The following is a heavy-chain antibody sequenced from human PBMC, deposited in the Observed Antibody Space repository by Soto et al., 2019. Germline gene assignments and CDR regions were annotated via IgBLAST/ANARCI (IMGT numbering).Heavy chain of an antibody. Sequence: QVQLVESGGGVVQPGRSLRLSCAVSGFTFSSSGMHWVRQAPGKGPEWVAIISYDGSSSYYADSVERRFTISRDNSKNTLFLQMNSLRPEDTAVYFCAKDNPTIAYWGQGTLVTVSS. CDR2: ISYDGSSS. CDR3: AKDNPTIAY. J-gene: IGHJ4*02. CDR1: GFTFSSSG. D-gene: IGHD1-1*01. V-gene: IGHV3-30*18.